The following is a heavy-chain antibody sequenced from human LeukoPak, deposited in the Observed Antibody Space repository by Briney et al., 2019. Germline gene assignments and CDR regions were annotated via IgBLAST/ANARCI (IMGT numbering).Heavy chain of an antibody. V-gene: IGHV4-39*01. D-gene: IGHD1-1*01. CDR1: GGSISSSSYY. CDR3: ARRGLEPAFYY. J-gene: IGHJ4*01. Sequence: SETLSLTCTVSGGSISSSSYYWGWIRQPPGKGLEWIGSIFYSGSTYYNPSLKSRVTISVDTSKNQFSLKLNSVTAADTAVYYCARRGLEPAFYYWGQGTLVNVSS. CDR2: IFYSGST.